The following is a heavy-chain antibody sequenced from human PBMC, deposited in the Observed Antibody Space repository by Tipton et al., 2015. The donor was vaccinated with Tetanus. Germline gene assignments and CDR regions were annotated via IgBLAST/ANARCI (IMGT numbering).Heavy chain of an antibody. V-gene: IGHV3-30*03. CDR1: GFTFSNSG. CDR3: IYTISCSAFAY. Sequence: RSLRLSCAASGFTFSNSGMHWVRQAPGKGLEWVAIISYDGNYQSYAESVKGRFTISRDNSKSTLFLQMNGLRAEDTAVYYCIYTISCSAFAYWGQGSLVTVSS. CDR2: ISYDGNYQ. J-gene: IGHJ4*02. D-gene: IGHD6-13*01.